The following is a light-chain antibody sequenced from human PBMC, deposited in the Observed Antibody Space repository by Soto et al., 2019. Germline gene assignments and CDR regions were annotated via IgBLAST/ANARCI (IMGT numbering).Light chain of an antibody. CDR3: GADHGSGSNVV. V-gene: IGLV9-49*01. Sequence: QSVLTQPPSASASLGASVTLTCTLSSGYGNYKVDWYQQRPGKGPRFVMRVGTGGIVGSKGDGIPDRFSVLGSGLNRYLTIKNIQEEDESDYHCGADHGSGSNVVFGGGTKLTVL. CDR2: VGTGGIVG. CDR1: SGYGNYK. J-gene: IGLJ2*01.